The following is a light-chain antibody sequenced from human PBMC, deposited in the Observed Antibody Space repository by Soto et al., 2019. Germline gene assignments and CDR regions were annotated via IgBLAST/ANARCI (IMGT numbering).Light chain of an antibody. CDR1: QSISSY. Sequence: DIQMTQSPSSLSASVGDRVTITCRASQSISSYLNWYQQKPGKAPKRLIYAASSLQSGVPSRFSGSGSGTDFTLTISSLQPEDFATYYCQQRYSTPYTVGQGTKLEIK. V-gene: IGKV1-39*01. CDR3: QQRYSTPYT. J-gene: IGKJ2*01. CDR2: AAS.